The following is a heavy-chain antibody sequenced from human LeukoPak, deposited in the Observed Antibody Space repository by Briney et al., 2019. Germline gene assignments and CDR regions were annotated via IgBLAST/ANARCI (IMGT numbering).Heavy chain of an antibody. CDR1: GDSVSSISVA. J-gene: IGHJ6*02. V-gene: IGHV6-1*01. Sequence: SQTLSLTCALSGDSVSSISVAWNWIRESPSRGLEWLGRTYYRSKWYYEHAVSVKGRININPDPSKNQFSLQLNSVTPEDTAVYYCALARSEYHYGMDVWGQGTTVTVSS. CDR2: TYYRSKWYY. CDR3: ALARSEYHYGMDV.